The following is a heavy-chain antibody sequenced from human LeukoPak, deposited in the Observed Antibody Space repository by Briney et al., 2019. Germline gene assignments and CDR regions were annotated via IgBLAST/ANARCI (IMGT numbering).Heavy chain of an antibody. J-gene: IGHJ6*02. V-gene: IGHV3-30*18. Sequence: GRSLGLSCAASGFTFSSYGMHWVRQAPGKGLEWVAVISYDGSNKYYADSVKGRFTISRDNSKNTLYLQMNSLRAEDTAVYYCAKGTRDYYYYGMDVWGQGTTVTVSS. CDR2: ISYDGSNK. CDR3: AKGTRDYYYYGMDV. CDR1: GFTFSSYG.